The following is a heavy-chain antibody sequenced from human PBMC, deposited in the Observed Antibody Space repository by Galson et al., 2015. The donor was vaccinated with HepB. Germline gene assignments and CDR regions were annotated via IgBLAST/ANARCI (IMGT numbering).Heavy chain of an antibody. CDR2: IYFAGST. V-gene: IGHV4-39*02. Sequence: ETLSLTCSVSGGSVSSGSHYWGWIRQPPGMGLEWIGSIYFAGSTYYNPSLQSRFTISVDTSNNHFSLTVRSVTAADSAVYYCARSVVVASTRQFDSWGQGILVTVSS. J-gene: IGHJ4*02. CDR1: GGSVSSGSHY. CDR3: ARSVVVASTRQFDS. D-gene: IGHD2-21*01.